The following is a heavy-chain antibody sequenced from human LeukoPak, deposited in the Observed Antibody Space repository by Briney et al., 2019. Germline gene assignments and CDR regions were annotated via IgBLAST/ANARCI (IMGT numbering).Heavy chain of an antibody. CDR1: GFTFSGSA. V-gene: IGHV3-73*01. CDR3: TRHHWVPSGVN. Sequence: PGGSLRLSCAASGFTFSGSAMHWVRQASGKGLEWVGRIRSKANSYATAYAASVKGRFTISRDDSKNTAYLQVNSLKTEDTAVYYCTRHHWVPSGVNWGQGTLVTVSS. CDR2: IRSKANSYAT. D-gene: IGHD7-27*01. J-gene: IGHJ4*02.